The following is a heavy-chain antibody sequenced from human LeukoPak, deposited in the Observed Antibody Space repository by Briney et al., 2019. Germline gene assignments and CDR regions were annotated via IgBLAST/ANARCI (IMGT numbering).Heavy chain of an antibody. CDR2: INPSGGST. D-gene: IGHD2-2*01. V-gene: IGHV1-46*01. CDR1: GYTFTSYY. CDR3: ARDRKDIVVVPGPGIDFDY. J-gene: IGHJ4*02. Sequence: ASVKVSCKASGYTFTSYYMHWVRQAPGQGLEWMGIINPSGGSTTYAQKFQGRVTMTRDTSTSTVYMELSSLRSEDTAVYYCARDRKDIVVVPGPGIDFDYWGQGTLVTVSS.